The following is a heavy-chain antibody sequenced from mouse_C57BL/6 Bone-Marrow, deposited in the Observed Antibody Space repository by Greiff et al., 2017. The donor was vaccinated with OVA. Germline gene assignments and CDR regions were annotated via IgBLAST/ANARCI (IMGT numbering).Heavy chain of an antibody. CDR2: IDPSDSYT. Sequence: QVQLQQPGAELVMPGASVKLSCKASGYTFTSYWMHWVKQRPGQGLEWIGEIDPSDSYTNYNQKFKGKSTLTVDKSSSTAYMQLSSLTSEDSAVYYCAREDLFDWCFDVWGTGTTVTVSS. J-gene: IGHJ1*03. V-gene: IGHV1-69*01. CDR3: AREDLFDWCFDV. CDR1: GYTFTSYW.